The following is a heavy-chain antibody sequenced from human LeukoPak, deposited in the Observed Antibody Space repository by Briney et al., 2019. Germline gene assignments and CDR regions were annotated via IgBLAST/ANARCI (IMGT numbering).Heavy chain of an antibody. CDR1: GFTFSGHF. CDR2: ISINGDKT. V-gene: IGHV3-64D*06. Sequence: GGSLRLSCSASGFTFSGHFMHWVRQASGKGLEYVSSISINGDKTYYAGSVKGRFTISRDNSKNTLYLQLSSLRVEDTAVYYCIKDRIGTWSFDHWGQGTLLTVSS. D-gene: IGHD1-26*01. J-gene: IGHJ4*02. CDR3: IKDRIGTWSFDH.